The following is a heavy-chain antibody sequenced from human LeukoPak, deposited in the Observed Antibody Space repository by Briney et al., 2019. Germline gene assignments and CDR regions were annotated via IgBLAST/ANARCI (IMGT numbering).Heavy chain of an antibody. CDR2: ISGSGGST. V-gene: IGHV3-23*01. Sequence: GGSLRLSCAASGFTFSSYAMSWVRQAPGKGLEWVSAISGSGGSTYYADSVKGRFTISRDNSKNTLYLQMNSLRAEDTAVYSSAKALKQWLVPGAFDIWGQGTMVTVSS. CDR1: GFTFSSYA. D-gene: IGHD6-19*01. CDR3: AKALKQWLVPGAFDI. J-gene: IGHJ3*02.